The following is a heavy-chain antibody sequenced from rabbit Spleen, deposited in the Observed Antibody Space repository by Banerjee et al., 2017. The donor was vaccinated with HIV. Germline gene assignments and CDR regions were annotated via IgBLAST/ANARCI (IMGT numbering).Heavy chain of an antibody. J-gene: IGHJ4*01. Sequence: QEQLEESGGDLVKPGASLTLTCKASGFDFRRHYMCWVRQAPGKGLEWIACIYPDYDTTYYATWAKGRFTISKTSSTTVTLEMTSLTAADTATYFCARGGDGAGAGLDLWGPGTLVTVS. D-gene: IGHD3-1*01. V-gene: IGHV1S45*01. CDR1: GFDFRRHY. CDR3: ARGGDGAGAGLDL. CDR2: IYPDYDTT.